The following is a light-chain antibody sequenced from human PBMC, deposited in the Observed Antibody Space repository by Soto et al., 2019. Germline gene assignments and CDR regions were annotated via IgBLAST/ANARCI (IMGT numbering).Light chain of an antibody. CDR1: QSVSSN. V-gene: IGKV3-15*01. CDR2: GAS. Sequence: EIVMTQSPATLSVSPGERATLSCRASQSVSSNLAWYQQKPGQAPRLLIYGASTRATGIPARFSGSGSGTEFTLIISSLQSEDLAVYYCQQYNNWPLTFGGGTKVEIK. CDR3: QQYNNWPLT. J-gene: IGKJ4*01.